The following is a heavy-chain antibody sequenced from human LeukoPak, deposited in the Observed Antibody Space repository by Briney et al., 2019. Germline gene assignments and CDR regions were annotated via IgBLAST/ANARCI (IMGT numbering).Heavy chain of an antibody. CDR3: AKLGDYGY. J-gene: IGHJ4*02. CDR1: GFTFNNYG. D-gene: IGHD4-17*01. CDR2: ISNSGGST. V-gene: IGHV3-23*01. Sequence: GGSLRLSCAASGFTFNNYGMNWVRQAPGKGLEWVSTISNSGGSTYYAGSVKGRFIISRDNSKNTLYLQMNSLRGEDTAAYYCAKLGDYGYWGQGTLVTVYS.